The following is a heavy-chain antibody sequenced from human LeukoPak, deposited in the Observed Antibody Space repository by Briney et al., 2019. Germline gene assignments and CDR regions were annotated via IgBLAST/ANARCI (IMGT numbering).Heavy chain of an antibody. D-gene: IGHD5-18*01. J-gene: IGHJ4*02. CDR3: ARGATAMDQEIDY. CDR2: IIPIFGTA. CDR1: GGTFSSYA. V-gene: IGHV1-69*13. Sequence: AASVKVSCTASGGTFSSYAISWVRQAPGQGLEWMGGIIPIFGTANYAQKFQGRVTITADESTSTAYMGLSSLRSEDTAVYYCARGATAMDQEIDYWGQGTLVTVSS.